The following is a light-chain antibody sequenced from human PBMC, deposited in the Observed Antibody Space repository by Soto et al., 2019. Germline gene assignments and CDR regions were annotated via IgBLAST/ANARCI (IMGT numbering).Light chain of an antibody. Sequence: EVVMTQSPATLSASPGERVTLSCRASLNLGSSLAWYQQRPGQAPRLLLYGGSTRATGIPARFSGSGSGTEFTVTISSLQSEDFAVYYCQQYNYWPPYTFGQGTNLEFK. J-gene: IGKJ2*01. CDR1: LNLGSS. V-gene: IGKV3-15*01. CDR3: QQYNYWPPYT. CDR2: GGS.